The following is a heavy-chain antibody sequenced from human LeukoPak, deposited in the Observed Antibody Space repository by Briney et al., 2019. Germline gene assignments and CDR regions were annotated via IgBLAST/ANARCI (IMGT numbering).Heavy chain of an antibody. CDR2: INHSGST. Sequence: PSETLSLTXAVYGGSFRGYYWSWIRQPPGKGLEWMGEINHSGSTNYNPSLKSRVTISVDTSKNQFSLKLSSVTAADTAVYYCATLAYYDFWSGYSFDYWGQGTLVTVSS. CDR3: ATLAYYDFWSGYSFDY. V-gene: IGHV4-34*01. J-gene: IGHJ4*02. D-gene: IGHD3-3*01. CDR1: GGSFRGYY.